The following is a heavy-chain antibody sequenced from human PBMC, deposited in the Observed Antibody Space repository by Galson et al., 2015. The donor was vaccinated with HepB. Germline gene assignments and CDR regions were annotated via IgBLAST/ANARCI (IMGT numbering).Heavy chain of an antibody. CDR3: ARDSRVGAAGGVSYFDY. CDR1: GFTFSNYG. V-gene: IGHV3-30*03. D-gene: IGHD6-13*01. J-gene: IGHJ4*02. CDR2: ISYDGSYK. Sequence: SLRLSCAASGFTFSNYGMHWVRQAPGKGLEWVAVISYDGSYKYHVDSVKGRVTISRDNSKNTLYLQMNSLRVEDTALYYCARDSRVGAAGGVSYFDYWGQGILVTVSS.